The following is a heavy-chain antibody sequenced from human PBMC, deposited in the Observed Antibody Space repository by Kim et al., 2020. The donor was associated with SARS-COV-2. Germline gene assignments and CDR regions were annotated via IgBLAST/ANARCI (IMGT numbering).Heavy chain of an antibody. Sequence: ASVKVSCKASGYTFTSYGISWVRQAPGQGLEWMGWISAYNGNTNYAQKLQGRVTMTTDTSTSTAYMELRSLRSDDTAVYYCARAQPYSSSWYNWFDPWGQGTLVTVSS. V-gene: IGHV1-18*04. D-gene: IGHD6-13*01. J-gene: IGHJ5*02. CDR1: GYTFTSYG. CDR3: ARAQPYSSSWYNWFDP. CDR2: ISAYNGNT.